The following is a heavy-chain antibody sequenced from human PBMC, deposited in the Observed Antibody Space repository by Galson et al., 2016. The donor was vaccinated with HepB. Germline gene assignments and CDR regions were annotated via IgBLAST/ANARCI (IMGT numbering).Heavy chain of an antibody. V-gene: IGHV2-5*02. CDR2: IYWDEDK. CDR1: GVSANTSRLD. J-gene: IGHJ4*02. Sequence: PALVKPTQTLTLTCSFSGVSANTSRLDVGWIRQPPGKALEWLALIYWDEDKRYNPSLKNRLTITKDTSKTEVVLTMTNMYPVDTATYFCAHVRDGLELYFDSWGQGTLVTVSS. D-gene: IGHD1-7*01. CDR3: AHVRDGLELYFDS.